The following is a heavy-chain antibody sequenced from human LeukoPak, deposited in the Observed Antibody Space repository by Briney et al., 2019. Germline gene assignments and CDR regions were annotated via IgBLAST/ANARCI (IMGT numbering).Heavy chain of an antibody. D-gene: IGHD2-2*01. CDR1: GFTFSSYL. CDR2: IKQDGSEK. V-gene: IGHV3-7*01. J-gene: IGHJ3*02. Sequence: GGSLRLSCAASGFTFSSYLMSWVRQAPGKGLEWVANIKQDGSEKYYVDSVKGRFTISRDNAKNSLYLQMNSLRAEDTAVYYCASLKAWSSTNSDAFDIWGQGTMVTVSS. CDR3: ASLKAWSSTNSDAFDI.